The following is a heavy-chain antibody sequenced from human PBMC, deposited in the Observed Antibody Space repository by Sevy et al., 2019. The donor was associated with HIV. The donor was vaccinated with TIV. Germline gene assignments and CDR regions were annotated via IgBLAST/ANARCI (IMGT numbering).Heavy chain of an antibody. CDR1: GYTFTGYY. Sequence: DSVKVSCKASGYTFTGYYMHWVRQAPGQGLQWMGWINPDSGGPNYAPKFQGRVTLTRDTSISTAYMELSRLKSDDTAVYYCVRDDRDGYFEYWGQGTLVTVSS. J-gene: IGHJ4*02. CDR3: VRDDRDGYFEY. V-gene: IGHV1-2*02. CDR2: INPDSGGP.